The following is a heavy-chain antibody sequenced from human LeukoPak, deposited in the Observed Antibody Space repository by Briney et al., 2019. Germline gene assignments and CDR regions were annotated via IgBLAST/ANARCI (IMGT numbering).Heavy chain of an antibody. CDR1: GYTFTGYY. Sequence: ASVKVSCKASGYTFTGYYMHWVRQAPGQGLEWMGWINPNSGGTNYAQKFQGRVTMTRDTSISTAYMELSRLRSDDTAVYYCARYPGLYDFWSGYSYDAFDIWGQGTMVTVSS. J-gene: IGHJ3*02. D-gene: IGHD3-3*01. CDR3: ARYPGLYDFWSGYSYDAFDI. CDR2: INPNSGGT. V-gene: IGHV1-2*02.